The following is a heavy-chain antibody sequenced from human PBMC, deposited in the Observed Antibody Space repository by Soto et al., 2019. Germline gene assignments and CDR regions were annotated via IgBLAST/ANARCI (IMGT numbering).Heavy chain of an antibody. CDR3: AKDAGPYCGGDCCPNY. V-gene: IGHV3-30*18. D-gene: IGHD2-21*02. CDR1: GFTFSSYG. J-gene: IGHJ4*02. CDR2: ISYDGSNK. Sequence: PGGSLRLSCAASGFTFSSYGMHWVRQAPGKGLEWVAVISYDGSNKYYADSVKGRLTISRDNSKNTLYLQMNSLRAEDTAVYYCAKDAGPYCGGDCCPNYWGQGTLVTVSS.